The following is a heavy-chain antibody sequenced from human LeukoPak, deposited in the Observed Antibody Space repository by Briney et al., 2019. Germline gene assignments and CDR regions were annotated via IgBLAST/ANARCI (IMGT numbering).Heavy chain of an antibody. CDR3: ARDVLLAVPALDY. Sequence: ASVKVSCKASGYTFTGYYMHWVRQAPGRGLEWMGWINPNTGGTNYAQKFQGRVTMTRDTSTSTAYMELSSLRSDDTAMYYCARDVLLAVPALDYWGQGTLVTVSS. CDR1: GYTFTGYY. CDR2: INPNTGGT. D-gene: IGHD6-19*01. J-gene: IGHJ4*02. V-gene: IGHV1-2*02.